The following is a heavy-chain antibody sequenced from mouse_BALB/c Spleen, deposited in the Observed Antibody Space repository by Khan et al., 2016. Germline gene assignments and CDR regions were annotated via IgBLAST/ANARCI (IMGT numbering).Heavy chain of an antibody. Sequence: QVQLQQSGAELVKPGASVKLSCKASGYTFTSYDINWVRQRPEQGLEWIGWIFPGDGSTKYNEKFKGKATLTTDKSSSTAYMQLSRLTSEDSAVXCCARSVPYYFGFDYWGQGTTLTVSS. CDR3: ARSVPYYFGFDY. J-gene: IGHJ2*01. CDR1: GYTFTSYD. V-gene: IGHV1-85*01. D-gene: IGHD1-1*01. CDR2: IFPGDGST.